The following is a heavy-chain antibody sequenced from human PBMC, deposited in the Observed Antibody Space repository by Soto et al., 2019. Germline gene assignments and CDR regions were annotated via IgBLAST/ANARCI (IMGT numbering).Heavy chain of an antibody. D-gene: IGHD6-13*01. CDR1: GYSFISSW. CDR3: ARMMAASGTAFDY. CDR2: IHPGDSDT. V-gene: IGHV5-51*01. Sequence: GESLKISCQASGYSFISSWIGWVRQMPGKGLGWMGIIHPGDSDTRYSPSFQGQVTISADKSTSTAYLQWSSLKASDTATYYCARMMAASGTAFDYWGQGALVTVSS. J-gene: IGHJ4*02.